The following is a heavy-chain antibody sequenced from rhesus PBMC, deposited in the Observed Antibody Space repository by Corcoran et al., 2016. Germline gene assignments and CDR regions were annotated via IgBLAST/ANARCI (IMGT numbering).Heavy chain of an antibody. V-gene: IGHV5-2*01. CDR1: GYSFTSYL. CDR2: LDPSDSDT. CDR3: AKRRDFYDY. Sequence: EVQLVQSGAEVKRPGESLKISCKTSGYSFTSYLISWVRQMPGKGLEWMGALDPSDSDTRYSPSFQGQVTISADKSISTTYLQWSSLKASDSATYYCAKRRDFYDYWGQGVLVTVSS. D-gene: IGHD3-3*01. J-gene: IGHJ4*01.